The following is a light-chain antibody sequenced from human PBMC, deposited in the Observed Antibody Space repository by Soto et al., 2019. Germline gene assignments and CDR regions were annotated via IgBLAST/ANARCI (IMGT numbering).Light chain of an antibody. J-gene: IGLJ3*02. CDR1: GSNIGSNF. CDR2: GDH. CDR3: ATWDDSQNGYWV. Sequence: QSVLIQPPSASGTPGQRVTISCSGSGSNIGSNFVNWYQQVPGTAPKLLVYGDHLRLSGVPDRFSASKSGTSASLAISGLQSEDEAQYSCATWDDSQNGYWVFGGGTKLTVL. V-gene: IGLV1-44*01.